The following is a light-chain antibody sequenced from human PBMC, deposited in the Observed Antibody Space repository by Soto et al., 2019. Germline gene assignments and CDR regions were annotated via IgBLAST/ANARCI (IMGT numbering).Light chain of an antibody. CDR3: NSYTSSSTYA. CDR1: TSDVGRYNY. Sequence: QSVLTQPASVSGSPGQSITISCTGTTSDVGRYNYVSWYQQHPGKAPKLIIYDVSNRPSGVSNRFSGSKSGNTASLTISGLQAEDEADYYCNSYTSSSTYAFGTGTQVTVL. CDR2: DVS. V-gene: IGLV2-14*01. J-gene: IGLJ1*01.